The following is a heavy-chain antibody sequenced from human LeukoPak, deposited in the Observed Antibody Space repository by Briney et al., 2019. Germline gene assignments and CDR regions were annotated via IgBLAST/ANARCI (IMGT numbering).Heavy chain of an antibody. CDR2: ISNTSNTK. J-gene: IGHJ4*02. D-gene: IGHD1-14*01. CDR1: GFSFSSSD. V-gene: IGHV3-48*01. Sequence: GGSLRLSCTASGFSFSSSDMYWGRRAPGRGLEWISYISNTSNTKYYADSLKGRVTISRDNAKNSLFLQLNSLRAEDTAVYYCASDRDCFRTVRYNDYWGPGTLLTVP. CDR3: ASDRDCFRTVRYNDY.